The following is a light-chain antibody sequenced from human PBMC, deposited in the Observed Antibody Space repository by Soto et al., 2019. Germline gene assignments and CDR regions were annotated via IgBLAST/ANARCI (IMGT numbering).Light chain of an antibody. CDR3: QQYNNWPQFT. J-gene: IGKJ3*01. V-gene: IGKV3-15*01. CDR2: GAS. Sequence: EIEMAQSRPTVCVSRGESDTLLYSARESFRHLIAWYQQKPGQAPRLLIYGASTRATGIPARFSGSGSGTEFTLTISSLQSEDFAVYYCQQYNNWPQFTFGPGTKVDIK. CDR1: ESFRHL.